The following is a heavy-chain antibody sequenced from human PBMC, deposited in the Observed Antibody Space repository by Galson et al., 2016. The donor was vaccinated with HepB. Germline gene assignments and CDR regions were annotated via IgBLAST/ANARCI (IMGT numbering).Heavy chain of an antibody. CDR2: IRGSGDDT. V-gene: IGHV3-23*01. D-gene: IGHD6-19*01. CDR1: GFTFGSYA. Sequence: SLRLSCAASGFTFGSYAMSWVRQAPGKGLEWVSGIRGSGDDTYYADSVKGRFTISRDNSKNMVYLQMNSLRVEDTAIYYCAKDLFAVTDWGQGTLVTVSS. J-gene: IGHJ4*02. CDR3: AKDLFAVTD.